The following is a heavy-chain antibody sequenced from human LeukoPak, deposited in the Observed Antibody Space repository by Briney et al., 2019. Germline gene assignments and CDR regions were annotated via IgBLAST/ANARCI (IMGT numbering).Heavy chain of an antibody. CDR2: IYYSGTT. V-gene: IGHV4-59*01. J-gene: IGHJ4*02. D-gene: IGHD3-22*01. CDR1: GGSKSSYY. CDR3: ATWYYDSGGYRYFDY. Sequence: PSETLSLTCTVSGGSKSSYYWTWIRQPPGKGLEWIGYIYYSGTTAYNPSLKSRVTISVDTSKNQFSLKLDSVTAAYTAVYYCATWYYDSGGYRYFDYWGQGTLVTVSS.